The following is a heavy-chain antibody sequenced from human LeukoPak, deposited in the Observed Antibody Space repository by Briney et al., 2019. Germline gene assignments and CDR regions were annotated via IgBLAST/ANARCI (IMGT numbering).Heavy chain of an antibody. CDR2: VYYSGSS. V-gene: IGHV4-39*01. CDR3: ARSPRSLGGDYFDY. CDR1: GGSLSSSSYY. D-gene: IGHD4-23*01. Sequence: SETLSLTCTVSGGSLSSSSYYWGWIRQPPGKGLEWIGSVYYSGSSYYTPSLKSRVTISVDTSKNQFSLKLSSVTAADTAVYYCARSPRSLGGDYFDYWGQGTLVTVSS. J-gene: IGHJ4*02.